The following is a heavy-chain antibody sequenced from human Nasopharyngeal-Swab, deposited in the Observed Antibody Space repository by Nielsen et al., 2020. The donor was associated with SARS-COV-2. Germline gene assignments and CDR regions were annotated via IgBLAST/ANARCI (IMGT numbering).Heavy chain of an antibody. CDR2: IYYSGST. D-gene: IGHD3-16*01. Sequence: SETLSLTCTVSGGSISSSSYYWGWIRQPPGKGLEWIGSIYYSGSTYYNPSLKSRVTISVDTSKNQFSLKLSSVKDAEKAGEEGERKEGGRKKTILDYWGQGTLVTVSS. CDR1: GGSISSSSYY. V-gene: IGHV4-39*01. CDR3: ERKEGGRKKTILDY. J-gene: IGHJ4*02.